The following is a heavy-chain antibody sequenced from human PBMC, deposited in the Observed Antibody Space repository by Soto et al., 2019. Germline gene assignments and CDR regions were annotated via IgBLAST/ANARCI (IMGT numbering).Heavy chain of an antibody. Sequence: QVQLQESGPGLVKPSETLSLTCTVSGGSVSSGSYYWSWIRQPPGKGLEWIGYIYYSGSTNYNPSHQSRVTISVDTSKNQFSLKLSSVTAADTAVYYCASGTGDLCYWGQGTPVTVSS. CDR3: ASGTGDLCY. J-gene: IGHJ4*02. CDR2: IYYSGST. D-gene: IGHD7-27*01. V-gene: IGHV4-61*01. CDR1: GGSVSSGSYY.